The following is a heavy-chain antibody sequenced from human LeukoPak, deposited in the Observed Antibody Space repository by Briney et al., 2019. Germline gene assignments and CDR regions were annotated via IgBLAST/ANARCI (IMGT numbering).Heavy chain of an antibody. CDR2: ISGSGGST. J-gene: IGHJ4*02. CDR3: ATKGLQQLATA. V-gene: IGHV3-23*01. Sequence: GGSLRFSCAASGFTFSSYAMSRVRQAPGKGLEWVSAISGSGGSTYYADSVKGRFTISRDNSKNTLYLQMNSLRAEDTAVYYCATKGLQQLATAGGQGTLVTVSS. D-gene: IGHD6-13*01. CDR1: GFTFSSYA.